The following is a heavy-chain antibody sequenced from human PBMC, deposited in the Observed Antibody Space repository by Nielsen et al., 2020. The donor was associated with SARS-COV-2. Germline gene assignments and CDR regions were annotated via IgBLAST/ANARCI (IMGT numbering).Heavy chain of an antibody. CDR1: GFTFSSYG. J-gene: IGHJ6*02. D-gene: IGHD1-1*01. CDR2: IWYDGSNK. CDR3: AILEPTYYYYGMDV. V-gene: IGHV3-33*01. Sequence: GGSLRLSCAASGFTFSSYGMHWVRQAPGKGLEWVAVIWYDGSNKYYADSVKGRFTISRDNAKNSLYLQMNSLRDEDTAVYYCAILEPTYYYYGMDVWGQGTTVTVSS.